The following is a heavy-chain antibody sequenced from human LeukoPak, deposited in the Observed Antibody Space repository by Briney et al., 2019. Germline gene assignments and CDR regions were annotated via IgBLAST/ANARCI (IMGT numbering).Heavy chain of an antibody. CDR2: IYWDHDK. CDR1: GFSLSTSGVG. V-gene: IGHV2-5*02. J-gene: IGHJ4*02. CDR3: VRLYYYGSGSYFYFDY. D-gene: IGHD3-10*01. Sequence: SGPTLVNPTQTLTLTCTFSGFSLSTSGVGVGWIRQPPGKALEWLALIYWDHDKRYSPSLKTRLTITKDTSQNQVVLTMTNMDPVDTATYYCVRLYYYGSGSYFYFDYWGQGTLVTVSS.